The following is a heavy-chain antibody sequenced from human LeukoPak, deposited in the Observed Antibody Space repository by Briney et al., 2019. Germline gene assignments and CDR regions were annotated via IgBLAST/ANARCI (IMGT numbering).Heavy chain of an antibody. CDR1: GGSISSYY. Sequence: SETLSLTCTVSGGSISSYYWSWIRQPPGEGLEWIGYVYYSGGTSYNPSLKSRVTISVDTSKNQFSLKLSSVTAADTAVYFCARGGYYTLDYYYYMDVWGKGTTVTVSS. D-gene: IGHD3-3*01. CDR3: ARGGYYTLDYYYYMDV. CDR2: VYYSGGT. J-gene: IGHJ6*03. V-gene: IGHV4-59*01.